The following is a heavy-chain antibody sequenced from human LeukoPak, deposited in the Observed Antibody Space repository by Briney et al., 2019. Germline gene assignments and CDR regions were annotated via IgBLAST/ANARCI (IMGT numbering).Heavy chain of an antibody. J-gene: IGHJ4*02. CDR2: IKHDGSQK. CDR1: GFTFSNYW. D-gene: IGHD5-18*01. V-gene: IGHV3-7*01. Sequence: GGSLRLSCAVSGFTFSNYWMTWVRQAPGKGLECVANIKHDGSQKYYVDSVKSRFSISRDNAKNSLYLQMNSLRAEDTAVYYCATWRGYGYGLDYWGQGTLVTVSS. CDR3: ATWRGYGYGLDY.